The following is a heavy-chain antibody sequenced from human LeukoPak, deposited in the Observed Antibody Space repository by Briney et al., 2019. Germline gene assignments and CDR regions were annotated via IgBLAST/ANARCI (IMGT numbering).Heavy chain of an antibody. V-gene: IGHV3-23*01. D-gene: IGHD1-7*01. CDR1: GFTFSTHG. J-gene: IGHJ4*02. CDR2: ISGSGDTT. CDR3: AKVLVGTTCFEY. Sequence: PGGSLRLSFAASGFTFSTHGVNWVRRAPGKGLELVSGISGSGDTTSYAASVKGRFTSSRDNSKNTRNLQMNSLRAEDTAVYYCAKVLVGTTCFEYWGQGTLVTVSS.